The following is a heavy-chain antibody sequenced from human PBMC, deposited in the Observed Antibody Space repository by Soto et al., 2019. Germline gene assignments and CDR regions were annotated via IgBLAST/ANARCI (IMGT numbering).Heavy chain of an antibody. J-gene: IGHJ6*03. CDR3: AREEGSYNMGTFPFYYLDV. D-gene: IGHD3-10*01. CDR1: GGTFTTDA. CDR2: IIPILGTG. V-gene: IGHV1-69*08. Sequence: QVQLVQSGPEVKKSGSSVTVSCKLSGGTFTTDAISWLRRAPGHGLEWMGRIIPILGTGNYAQKFQGRVTITEDKSTNTGYMELSSLTSEDTAVYYGAREEGSYNMGTFPFYYLDVWGNGTTVTVSS.